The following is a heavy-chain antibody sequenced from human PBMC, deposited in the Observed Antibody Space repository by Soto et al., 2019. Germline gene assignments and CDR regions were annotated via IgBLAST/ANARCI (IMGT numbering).Heavy chain of an antibody. J-gene: IGHJ6*02. D-gene: IGHD2-15*01. CDR1: GGTFSSYA. CDR3: ARADCSGGSCYSDYYCYYGMDV. V-gene: IGHV1-69*01. CDR2: IIPIFGTA. Sequence: QVQLVQSGAEVKKPGSSVKVSCKASGGTFSSYAISWVRQAPGQGLEWMGGIIPIFGTANYAQKVPGRVTITADESTSTAYMELSSLRSEDTAVYYCARADCSGGSCYSDYYCYYGMDVWGEGTTVTVSS.